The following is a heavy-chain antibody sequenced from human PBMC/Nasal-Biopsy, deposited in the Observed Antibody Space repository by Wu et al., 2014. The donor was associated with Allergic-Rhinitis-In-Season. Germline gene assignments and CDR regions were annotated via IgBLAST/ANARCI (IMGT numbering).Heavy chain of an antibody. D-gene: IGHD1-26*01. Sequence: VIWYDGSNKYYADSVKGRFTISRDNSKNTLYLQMNSLRAEDTAVYYCARMSGSYYNYYYYGMDVWAKGPRSPSP. CDR2: IWYDGSNK. J-gene: IGHJ6*02. CDR3: ARMSGSYYNYYYYGMDV. V-gene: IGHV3-33*01.